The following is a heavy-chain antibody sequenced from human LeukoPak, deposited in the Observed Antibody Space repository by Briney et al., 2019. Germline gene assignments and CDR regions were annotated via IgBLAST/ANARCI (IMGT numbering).Heavy chain of an antibody. V-gene: IGHV3-23*01. D-gene: IGHD3-22*01. Sequence: TGGSLRLSCAASGFTFSSYAMSWVRQAPGKGLEWVSAISGSGGCTYYADSVKGRFTISRDNSKNTLYLQMNSLRAEDTAVYYCAKHPLPYYYDSSGYYLSYFDYWGQGTLVTVSS. J-gene: IGHJ4*02. CDR1: GFTFSSYA. CDR3: AKHPLPYYYDSSGYYLSYFDY. CDR2: ISGSGGCT.